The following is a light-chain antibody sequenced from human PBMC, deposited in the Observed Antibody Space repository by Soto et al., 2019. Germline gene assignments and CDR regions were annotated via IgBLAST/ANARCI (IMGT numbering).Light chain of an antibody. CDR1: SSDIGGYNY. CDR2: EVT. CDR3: QSYDSSLPGSYV. V-gene: IGLV2-14*01. J-gene: IGLJ1*01. Sequence: QSVLTQPASVSGSPGQSITISCTGTSSDIGGYNYVSWYQQHPGKAPKLMIYEVTNRPSGVSNRFSGSKSGNTASLTISGLQAEDEADYYCQSYDSSLPGSYVFGTGTKLTVL.